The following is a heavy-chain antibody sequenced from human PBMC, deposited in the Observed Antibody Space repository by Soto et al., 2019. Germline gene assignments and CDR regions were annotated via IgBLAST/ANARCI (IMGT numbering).Heavy chain of an antibody. D-gene: IGHD3-22*01. Sequence: QVQLQESGPGLVKPSETLSLTCAVSGDSISSYYCMWIRQPPGKGLESIGYLYYGRSANYNPSRKSRFTLSVDTSTNQCSLTLSSMTAADTAVYYCALRSMAVVPEYWGQGTLVTVSS. CDR3: ALRSMAVVPEY. V-gene: IGHV4-59*01. J-gene: IGHJ4*02. CDR1: GDSISSYY. CDR2: LYYGRSA.